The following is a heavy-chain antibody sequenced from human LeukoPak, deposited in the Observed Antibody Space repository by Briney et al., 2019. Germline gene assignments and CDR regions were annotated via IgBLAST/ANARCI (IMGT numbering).Heavy chain of an antibody. V-gene: IGHV4-39*01. D-gene: IGHD6-19*01. CDR2: IYYSGST. Sequence: LRLSCAASGFTFSDYYMSWIRQAPGKGLEWIGSIYYSGSTYYNPSLKSRVTISVDTSKNQFSLKLSSVTAADTAVYYCARQVENSSGWYSWGQGTLVTVSS. J-gene: IGHJ4*02. CDR3: ARQVENSSGWYS. CDR1: GFTFSDYY.